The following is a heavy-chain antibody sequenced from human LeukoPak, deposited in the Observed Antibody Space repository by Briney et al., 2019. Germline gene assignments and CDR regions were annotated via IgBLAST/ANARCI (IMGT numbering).Heavy chain of an antibody. CDR2: IYGTGTI. V-gene: IGHV4-4*07. Sequence: SETLSLTCTVSGGSISSYYWSWIRQPAGKGLEWIGRIYGTGTITYNPSLQSRVTMSLDTSKNEFSLKMSSVTAADTAVYYCTRDSGTTGEVKFDPWGQGTLVAVSS. J-gene: IGHJ5*02. D-gene: IGHD3-10*01. CDR3: TRDSGTTGEVKFDP. CDR1: GGSISSYY.